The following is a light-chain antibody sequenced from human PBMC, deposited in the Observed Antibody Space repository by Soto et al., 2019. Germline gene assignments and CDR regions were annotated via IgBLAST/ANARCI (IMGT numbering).Light chain of an antibody. Sequence: QSVLTQPRSVSGSPGQSVTISCTGTSSDVGGYNYVSWYQQHPGKAPKLMIHDVSKRPSGVPDRFSGSKSGNTASLTISGLQAADEADYYCCSYAGSYYVFGTGTKLTVL. CDR1: SSDVGGYNY. V-gene: IGLV2-11*01. CDR2: DVS. CDR3: CSYAGSYYV. J-gene: IGLJ1*01.